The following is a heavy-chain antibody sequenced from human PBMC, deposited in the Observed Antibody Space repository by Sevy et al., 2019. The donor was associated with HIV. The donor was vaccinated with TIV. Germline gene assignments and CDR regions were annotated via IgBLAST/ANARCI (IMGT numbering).Heavy chain of an antibody. CDR3: ARELGPFDY. CDR2: INTNTGNP. CDR1: GYTFNSYH. D-gene: IGHD6-13*01. Sequence: ASVKVSCKASGYTFNSYHMNWVRQAPGQGLEWMGWINTNTGNPMYARGFTGRFVFSLDTSVSTAYLQISSLKAEDTAIYYCARELGPFDYWGQGTLVTVSS. V-gene: IGHV7-4-1*02. J-gene: IGHJ4*02.